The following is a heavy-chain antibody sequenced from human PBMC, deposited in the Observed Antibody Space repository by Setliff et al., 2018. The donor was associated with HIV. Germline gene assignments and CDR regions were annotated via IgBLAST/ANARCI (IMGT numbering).Heavy chain of an antibody. V-gene: IGHV4-59*12. CDR1: DNSISNYY. CDR2: THRTGAT. J-gene: IGHJ3*01. CDR3: ARWGETTGIRAFDL. D-gene: IGHD1-1*01. Sequence: SETLSLTCIVSDNSISNYYWNRIRQPPGKGLEWIGYTHRTGATDYSPSLKSRVATSVDPSKNQFPLILRSVTAADTAIYYCARWGETTGIRAFDLWGQGITVTVSS.